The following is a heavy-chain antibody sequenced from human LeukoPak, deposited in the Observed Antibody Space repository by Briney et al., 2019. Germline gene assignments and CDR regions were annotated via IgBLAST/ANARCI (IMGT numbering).Heavy chain of an antibody. J-gene: IGHJ4*02. D-gene: IGHD6-19*01. CDR1: GYTFASYA. CDR3: ARGGSGWSRDY. Sequence: ASVKVSCKASGYTFASYAIGWVRQAPGQGLEWMGWISVYNGNTNYAQKLQGRVTLTTDTSTNTAYMELTRLRSDDTAVYYCARGGSGWSRDYWGQGTLVTVSS. CDR2: ISVYNGNT. V-gene: IGHV1-18*01.